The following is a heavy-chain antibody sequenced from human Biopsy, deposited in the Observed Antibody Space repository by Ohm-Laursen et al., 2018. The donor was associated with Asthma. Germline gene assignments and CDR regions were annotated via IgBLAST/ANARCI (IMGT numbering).Heavy chain of an antibody. CDR1: GFAVSREH. V-gene: IGHV3-53*01. Sequence: GSLRLSCTASGFAVSREHMFWVRQAPGKGLEWVSVICSGGTSHTAASARGRFTISRDYSKNTLYLQMHSLRAEDAAVYYCARGDSSNWSHYYFDYWGQGTLVTVSS. D-gene: IGHD3-22*01. J-gene: IGHJ4*02. CDR2: ICSGGTS. CDR3: ARGDSSNWSHYYFDY.